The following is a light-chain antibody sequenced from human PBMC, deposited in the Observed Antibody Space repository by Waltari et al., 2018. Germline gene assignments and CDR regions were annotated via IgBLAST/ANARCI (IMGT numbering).Light chain of an antibody. CDR1: SSDMGAYNY. Sequence: QSALTQPASVSGSPGQSITISCTGTSSDMGAYNYVSWYQQHPGKAPKLMISEVTNRPSGVPDRFSGSKSGNTASLRISGLQAEDEADYYCSSYRSRNTPVLFGGGTTLTVV. J-gene: IGLJ3*02. CDR3: SSYRSRNTPVL. V-gene: IGLV2-14*01. CDR2: EVT.